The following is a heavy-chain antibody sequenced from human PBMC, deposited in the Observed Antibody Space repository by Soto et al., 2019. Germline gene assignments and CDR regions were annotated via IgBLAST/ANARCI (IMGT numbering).Heavy chain of an antibody. D-gene: IGHD3-9*01. J-gene: IGHJ4*02. CDR2: ISPGDSYT. Sequence: GESLKISCKASRYSFTSYWIGWARQMPGKGLEWLGIISPGDSYTTYSPSIEGQVTISADKSMSTVYLQWNSLKASDTAMYYCVRQELGMRYLDSWGQGTLVTVSS. CDR1: RYSFTSYW. CDR3: VRQELGMRYLDS. V-gene: IGHV5-51*01.